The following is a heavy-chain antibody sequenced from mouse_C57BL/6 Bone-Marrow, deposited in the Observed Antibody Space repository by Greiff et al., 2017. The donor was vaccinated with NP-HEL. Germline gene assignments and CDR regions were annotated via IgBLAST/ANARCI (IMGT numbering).Heavy chain of an antibody. V-gene: IGHV14-4*01. CDR1: GFNIKDDY. D-gene: IGHD2-2*01. Sequence: EVQLQQSGAELVRPGASVKLSCTASGFNIKDDYMHWVKQRPEQGLEWIGWIDPENGDTEYASKFQGKATITADTSSNTAYLQLSSLTSEDTAVYYCTTGGVWLPYYFDYWGQGTTLTVSS. CDR3: TTGGVWLPYYFDY. CDR2: IDPENGDT. J-gene: IGHJ2*01.